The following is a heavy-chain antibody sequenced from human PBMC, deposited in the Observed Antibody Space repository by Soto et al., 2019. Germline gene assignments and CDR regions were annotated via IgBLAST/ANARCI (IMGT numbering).Heavy chain of an antibody. CDR2: IYFIGIT. J-gene: IGHJ4*02. CDR1: GVSISNTSYY. Sequence: PSETLSLTCTVSGVSISNTSYYWGWIRQPPGKGLEWIATIYFIGITFYNPSLKSRVTISVDTSKNQFSLELHSVTDADTAMYYCARHGSYWGQGTLVTVSS. CDR3: ARHGSY. V-gene: IGHV4-39*01.